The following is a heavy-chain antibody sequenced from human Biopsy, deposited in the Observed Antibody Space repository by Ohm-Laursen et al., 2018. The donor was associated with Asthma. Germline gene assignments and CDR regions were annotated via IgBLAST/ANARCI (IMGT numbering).Heavy chain of an antibody. CDR2: IMTVFGTT. CDR3: ARCQVGYSSGWSLLLKKIYYSGMDV. V-gene: IGHV1-69*01. CDR1: GGTFSNFA. Sequence: SSVKVSCKAPGGTFSNFAISWVRQAPGQGLEWLGWIMTVFGTTNYAQKFQGRVTITADESTSTAYMEVTSLRSEDTAIYYCARCQVGYSSGWSLLLKKIYYSGMDVWGQGTAVTVSS. J-gene: IGHJ6*02. D-gene: IGHD6-19*01.